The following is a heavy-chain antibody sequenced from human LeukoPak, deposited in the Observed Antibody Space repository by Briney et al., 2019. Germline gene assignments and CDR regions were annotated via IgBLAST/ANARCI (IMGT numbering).Heavy chain of an antibody. CDR1: GVSFSDYA. J-gene: IGHJ4*02. CDR2: ISGSGGST. Sequence: PGGSLTLSCAVSGVSFSDYAMNWVRLAPGTGLQWVSSISGSGGSTYYADSVKGRLSISRDNSKNTLSLQMNSLRAEDTALYYCVKGGQRYDFWRFDYWGQGTVVTVSS. D-gene: IGHD3-3*01. CDR3: VKGGQRYDFWRFDY. V-gene: IGHV3-23*01.